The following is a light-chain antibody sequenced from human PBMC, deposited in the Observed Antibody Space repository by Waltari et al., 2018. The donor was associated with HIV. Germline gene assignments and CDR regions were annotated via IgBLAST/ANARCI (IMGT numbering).Light chain of an antibody. CDR2: DAS. V-gene: IGKV3-11*01. CDR1: QSVSSY. Sequence: EIVSTQSPATLSLSPGERATLSCRASQSVSSYLAWYQQNPGQAPRLLIYDASNRATGIPARFSGSGSGIDFTLTISSLEPEDFAVYYCQQRSNWPPWTFGQGTKVEIK. CDR3: QQRSNWPPWT. J-gene: IGKJ1*01.